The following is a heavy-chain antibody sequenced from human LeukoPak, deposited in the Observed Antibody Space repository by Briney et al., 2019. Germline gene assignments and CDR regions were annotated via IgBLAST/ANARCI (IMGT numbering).Heavy chain of an antibody. D-gene: IGHD3-22*01. CDR3: ARGEGEHYYDSSGYYFLDGFDI. Sequence: PGGSLRLSCAASGFTVSSNYMSWVRQAPGKGLEWVSVIYSGGSTYYADSVKGRFTISRDNSKNTLYLQMNSLRAEDTAVYYCARGEGEHYYDSSGYYFLDGFDIWGQGTMVTVSS. CDR2: IYSGGST. V-gene: IGHV3-66*01. J-gene: IGHJ3*02. CDR1: GFTVSSNY.